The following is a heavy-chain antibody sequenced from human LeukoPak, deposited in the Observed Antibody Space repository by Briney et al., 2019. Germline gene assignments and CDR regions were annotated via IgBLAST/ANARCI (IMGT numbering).Heavy chain of an antibody. D-gene: IGHD6-13*01. CDR3: ARGGDIAAAIFDY. V-gene: IGHV4-59*11. CDR2: IYYSGIT. Sequence: SETLSLTCTVSGGSISSHYWSWIRQFPGKGLEWIGSIYYSGITSYNPSLKSRVTLSVHTSKNQFSLRLSSVAAADTAVYYCARGGDIAAAIFDYWGQGTLVTVSS. CDR1: GGSISSHY. J-gene: IGHJ4*02.